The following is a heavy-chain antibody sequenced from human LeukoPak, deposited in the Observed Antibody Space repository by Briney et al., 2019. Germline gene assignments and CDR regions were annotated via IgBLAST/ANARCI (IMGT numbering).Heavy chain of an antibody. J-gene: IGHJ4*02. D-gene: IGHD2-15*01. V-gene: IGHV3-23*01. CDR1: GFTFSSYA. CDR2: ISGSGGST. CDR3: AKDRVVVVVAATPGGYFDY. Sequence: PGGSLRLSCAASGFTFSSYAMSWVRQAPGKGLEWVSAISGSGGSTYYADSVKGRFTISRDNSKNTLYLQMNSLRAEDTAVYYCAKDRVVVVVAATPGGYFDYWAREPWSPSPQ.